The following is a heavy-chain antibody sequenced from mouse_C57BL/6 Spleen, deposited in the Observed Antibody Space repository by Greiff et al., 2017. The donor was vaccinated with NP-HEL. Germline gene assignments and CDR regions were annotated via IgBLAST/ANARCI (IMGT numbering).Heavy chain of an antibody. J-gene: IGHJ4*01. CDR2: IRSKSNNYAT. CDR1: GFSFNTYA. CDR3: VRQWLLRAMDY. D-gene: IGHD2-3*01. V-gene: IGHV10-1*01. Sequence: GGGLVQPKGSLKLSCAASGFSFNTYAMNWVRQAPGKGLEWVARIRSKSNNYATYYADSVKDRFTISRDDSESMLYLQMNNLKTEDTAMYYCVRQWLLRAMDYWGQGTSVTVSS.